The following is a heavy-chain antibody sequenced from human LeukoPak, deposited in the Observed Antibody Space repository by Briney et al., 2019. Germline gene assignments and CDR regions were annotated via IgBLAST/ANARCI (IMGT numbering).Heavy chain of an antibody. V-gene: IGHV1-18*01. CDR3: ARSQMTTVTTWDFDY. Sequence: GASVKVSCKASGYTFTTYGISWVRQAPGQGLEWMGWISAYNGNTNYAQKLQGRVTMTTDTSTSTAYMELRSLRSDDTAVYYCARSQMTTVTTWDFDYWGQGALVTVSS. CDR1: GYTFTTYG. CDR2: ISAYNGNT. J-gene: IGHJ4*02. D-gene: IGHD4-17*01.